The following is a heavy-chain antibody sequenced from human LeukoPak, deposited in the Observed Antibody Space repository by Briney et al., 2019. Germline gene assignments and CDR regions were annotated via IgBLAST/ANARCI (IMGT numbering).Heavy chain of an antibody. D-gene: IGHD2-2*02. CDR2: INPNTGGT. CDR3: ARGLDIVVVPAAIKTLIYDAFDV. J-gene: IGHJ3*01. Sequence: ASVRVSCKASGYSFTGNYMHWVRQAPGQGFEWMGWINPNTGGTNYAQKFKGRVLMTRDTSISTAYMELSSLRSEDTAVYYCARGLDIVVVPAAIKTLIYDAFDVWGQGTMVTVSS. V-gene: IGHV1-2*02. CDR1: GYSFTGNY.